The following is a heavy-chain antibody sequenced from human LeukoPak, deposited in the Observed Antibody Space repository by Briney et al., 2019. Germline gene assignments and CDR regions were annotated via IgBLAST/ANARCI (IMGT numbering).Heavy chain of an antibody. V-gene: IGHV3-30*18. CDR1: GFTFSSYG. Sequence: GGSLRLSCAASGFTFSSYGMHWVRQAPGKGLEWVAVISYDGSNKYYADSVKGRFTISRDNSKNTLNLQMNSLRAEDTAAYYCAKDLLWFGELLGAFDIWGQGTMVTVSS. D-gene: IGHD3-10*01. CDR2: ISYDGSNK. CDR3: AKDLLWFGELLGAFDI. J-gene: IGHJ3*02.